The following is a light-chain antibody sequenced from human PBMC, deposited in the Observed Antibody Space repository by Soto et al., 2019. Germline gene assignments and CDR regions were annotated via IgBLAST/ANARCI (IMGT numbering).Light chain of an antibody. CDR3: QQYGSSPPYT. Sequence: EIVLTQSPGTLSLSPGERATLSCRASQSVSSTYFAWYQQKPGQAPRLLIYGTSSRATGIPDWFSGSGSGTDFTRTISRLEPEYFAVYYCQQYGSSPPYTFGQGTKLEIK. V-gene: IGKV3-20*01. CDR1: QSVSSTY. J-gene: IGKJ2*01. CDR2: GTS.